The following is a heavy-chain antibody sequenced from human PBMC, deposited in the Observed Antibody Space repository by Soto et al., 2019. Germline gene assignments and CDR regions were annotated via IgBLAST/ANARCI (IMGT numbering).Heavy chain of an antibody. Sequence: PGGSLRLSCAASGFTFSSYAMSWVRQAPGKGLEWVSAISGSGGSTYYADTVKGRFTISRDNSKNTLFLQMNSLRAEDTAVYYCALLWFGELLAPWGQGTLVTVSS. CDR1: GFTFSSYA. J-gene: IGHJ5*02. CDR3: ALLWFGELLAP. CDR2: ISGSGGST. V-gene: IGHV3-23*01. D-gene: IGHD3-10*01.